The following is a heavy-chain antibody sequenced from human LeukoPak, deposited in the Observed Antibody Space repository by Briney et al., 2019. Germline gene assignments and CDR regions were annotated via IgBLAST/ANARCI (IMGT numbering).Heavy chain of an antibody. CDR3: AREAYYDSSGYVGY. J-gene: IGHJ4*02. CDR2: INPKNGDT. V-gene: IGHV1-2*06. CDR1: GYTFTAYY. D-gene: IGHD3-22*01. Sequence: ASVKVSCKASGYTFTAYYIHWVRQAPGQGLEWMGRINPKNGDTNYAQKFQDRVTMTTDTSTSTAYMELRSLRSDDTAVYYCAREAYYDSSGYVGYWGQGTLVTVSS.